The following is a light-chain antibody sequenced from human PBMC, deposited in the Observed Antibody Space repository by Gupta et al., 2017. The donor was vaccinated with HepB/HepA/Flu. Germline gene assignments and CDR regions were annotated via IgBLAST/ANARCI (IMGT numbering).Light chain of an antibody. J-gene: IGKJ2*01. Sequence: DIVLTHSRGTLSLSPGERATLSCRASQNVENNYLAWYQQKPGKAPSILIFAASRRTTGLPDRFSGSGSGTDITLTSSMREPEDCAVYYSQKDGNSPYTFGQGTKVEIK. CDR3: QKDGNSPYT. CDR1: QNVENNY. CDR2: AAS. V-gene: IGKV3-20*01.